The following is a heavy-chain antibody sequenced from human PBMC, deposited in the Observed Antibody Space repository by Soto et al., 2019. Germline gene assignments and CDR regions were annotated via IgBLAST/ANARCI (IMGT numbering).Heavy chain of an antibody. J-gene: IGHJ6*02. CDR1: GYSFTSYW. CDR2: TDPSDSYT. Sequence: GESLKISCKGSGYSFTSYWISWVRQMPGKGLEWMGRTDPSDSYTNYSPSFQGHVTISADKSISTAYLQWSSLKASDTAMYYCARNLIYGHIYYYYGMDVWGQGTTVTVSS. D-gene: IGHD2-21*01. V-gene: IGHV5-10-1*01. CDR3: ARNLIYGHIYYYYGMDV.